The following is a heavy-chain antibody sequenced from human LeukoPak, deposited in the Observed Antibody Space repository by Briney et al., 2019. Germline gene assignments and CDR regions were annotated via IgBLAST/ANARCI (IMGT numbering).Heavy chain of an antibody. CDR2: INPDSGGT. J-gene: IGHJ4*02. CDR3: ARGLHHGDYLDY. CDR1: GYTFNGYY. Sequence: ASVKVSCKASGYTFNGYYMHWVRQAPGQGLEWMGWINPDSGGTNYAQKFQGRVTMTRDTSISTAYVELSRLRSDDTAVYYCARGLHHGDYLDYWGQGTLVTVSS. D-gene: IGHD4-17*01. V-gene: IGHV1-2*02.